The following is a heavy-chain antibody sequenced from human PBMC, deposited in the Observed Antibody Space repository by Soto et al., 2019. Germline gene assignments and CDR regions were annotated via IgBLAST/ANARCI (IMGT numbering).Heavy chain of an antibody. D-gene: IGHD3-3*01. J-gene: IGHJ6*02. CDR2: IIPIFGTA. CDR3: ARDPGDFWSGYRWVQDLRGMNV. CDR1: GGTFSSYA. Sequence: SVEVSCRASGGTFSSYAISWVRQAPGQGLEWMGGIIPIFGTANYALKFQGRVTITADESTSTAYMELSSLRSEDTAAYYCARDPGDFWSGYRWVQDLRGMNVWGQGTTVTVSS. V-gene: IGHV1-69*13.